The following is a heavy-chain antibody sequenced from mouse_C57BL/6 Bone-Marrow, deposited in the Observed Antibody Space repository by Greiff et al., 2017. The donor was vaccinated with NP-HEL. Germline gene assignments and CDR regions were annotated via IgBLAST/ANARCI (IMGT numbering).Heavy chain of an antibody. J-gene: IGHJ4*01. CDR3: AREGGLRRRTYAMDY. D-gene: IGHD2-4*01. V-gene: IGHV5-16*01. CDR1: GFTFSDYY. CDR2: INYDGSST. Sequence: EVKLVESEGGLVQPGSSMKLSCTTSGFTFSDYYMAWVRQVPEKGLDWVANINYDGSSTYSLASLKSRFIISRDNAKNILYLQMSSLKSEDTATYYCAREGGLRRRTYAMDYWGQGTSVTGSS.